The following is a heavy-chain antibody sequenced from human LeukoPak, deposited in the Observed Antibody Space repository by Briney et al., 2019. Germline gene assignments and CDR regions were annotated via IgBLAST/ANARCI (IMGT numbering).Heavy chain of an antibody. D-gene: IGHD3-3*01. Sequence: PSETLSLTCTVSGGSISSGDYYWSWIRQPPGRGLEWLGYIYYSGSTYYNPSLKSRVTISVDTSKNQFSLKLSSVTAADTAVYYCARDIVTIFGVVTNGMDVWGQGTTVTVSS. CDR2: IYYSGST. V-gene: IGHV4-30-4*01. CDR1: GGSISSGDYY. J-gene: IGHJ6*02. CDR3: ARDIVTIFGVVTNGMDV.